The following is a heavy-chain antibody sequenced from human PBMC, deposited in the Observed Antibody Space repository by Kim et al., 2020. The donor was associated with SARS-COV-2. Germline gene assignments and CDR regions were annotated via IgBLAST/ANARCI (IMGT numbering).Heavy chain of an antibody. Sequence: ASVKVSCKTSGHFFTRDSIHWVRQAPGQGLEWMGGIDCGNGNTIYSQKSQGRVTFTTDTSASTAYMELSFLRPEDSAVYYCLGGFYFDYWAQGTLVTVSS. CDR1: GHFFTRDS. J-gene: IGHJ4*02. V-gene: IGHV1-3*01. CDR3: LGGFYFDY. CDR2: IDCGNGNT. D-gene: IGHD3-16*01.